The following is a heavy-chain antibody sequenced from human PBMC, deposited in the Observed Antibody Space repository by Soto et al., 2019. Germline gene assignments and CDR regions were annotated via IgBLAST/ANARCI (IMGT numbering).Heavy chain of an antibody. CDR2: IYYSGST. V-gene: IGHV4-39*01. Sequence: QLQLQESGPGLVKPSETLSLTCTVSGGSISSSSYYWGWIRQPPGKGLEWIGSIYYSGSTYYNPSLKSRVTISVDTSKNQFSLKLSSVTAADTAVYYCARHPHSGYDHNSHGYYYYYMDVWGKGTTVTVSS. J-gene: IGHJ6*03. CDR3: ARHPHSGYDHNSHGYYYYYMDV. CDR1: GGSISSSSYY. D-gene: IGHD5-12*01.